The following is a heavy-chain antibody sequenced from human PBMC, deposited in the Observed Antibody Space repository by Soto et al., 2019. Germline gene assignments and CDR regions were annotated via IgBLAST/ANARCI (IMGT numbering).Heavy chain of an antibody. V-gene: IGHV3-15*07. J-gene: IGHJ4*02. Sequence: EVQLVESGGGLVKPGGSLRLSCAASGFTFSNVWMNWDRQAPGKWLEWVGRIKSKTDGGTTDYAAPVKGRFTISRDDSKNTLYLQMNSLKTEDTAVYYCTPLALKYSSGWYEFSDWGQGTLVTVSS. CDR3: TPLALKYSSGWYEFSD. CDR2: IKSKTDGGTT. CDR1: GFTFSNVW. D-gene: IGHD6-19*01.